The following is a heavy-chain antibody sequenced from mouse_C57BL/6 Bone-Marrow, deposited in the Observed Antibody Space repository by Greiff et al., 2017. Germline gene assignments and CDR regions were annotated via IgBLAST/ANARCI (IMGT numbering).Heavy chain of an antibody. CDR1: GYTFPSYG. CDR3: AGYGSSSFAY. D-gene: IGHD1-1*01. V-gene: IGHV1-81*01. Sequence: VQLQESGAELARPGASVKLSCTASGYTFPSYGISWVKQRTGQGLEWIGEIYPRSGNTYYNEKFKGKATLTADKSSRTAYMELRSLTSEDSAVYFCAGYGSSSFAYWGQGTLVTVSA. J-gene: IGHJ3*01. CDR2: IYPRSGNT.